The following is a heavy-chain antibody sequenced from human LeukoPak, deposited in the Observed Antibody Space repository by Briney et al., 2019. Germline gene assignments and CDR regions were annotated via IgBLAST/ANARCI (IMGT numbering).Heavy chain of an antibody. CDR2: IHYSGST. J-gene: IGHJ5*02. CDR3: ARVGVYGDYGNWFDP. D-gene: IGHD4-17*01. CDR1: GGSISSYY. V-gene: IGHV4-59*08. Sequence: SETLSLTCTVSGGSISSYYWSWIRQPPGKGLEWIGYIHYSGSTNYNPSLKGRATISPDTSKNQFSLKLSSVTAADTAVYYCARVGVYGDYGNWFDPWGQGTLVTVSS.